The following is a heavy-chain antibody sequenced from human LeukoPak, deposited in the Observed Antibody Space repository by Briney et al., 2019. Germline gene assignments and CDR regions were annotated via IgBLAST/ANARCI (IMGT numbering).Heavy chain of an antibody. V-gene: IGHV4-59*01. J-gene: IGHJ4*02. D-gene: IGHD3-3*01. CDR3: ARGDDASGYQNFDY. CDR1: GGSISSYY. Sequence: SETLSLTCTVSGGSISSYYWSWIRQPPGKGLEWIGYIYYSGSTNYNPSLKSRVTISADTSKNQFSLKLSSVTAADTAVYYCARGDDASGYQNFDYWGQGTLVTVSS. CDR2: IYYSGST.